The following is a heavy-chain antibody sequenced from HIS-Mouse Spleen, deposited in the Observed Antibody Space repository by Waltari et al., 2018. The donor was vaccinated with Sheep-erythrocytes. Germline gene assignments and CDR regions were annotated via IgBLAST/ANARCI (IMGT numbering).Heavy chain of an antibody. CDR1: GGTFSRLA. Sequence: QVRLVQYGAEVKTPGAPVKVSCKASGGTFSRLAISSVRQAPGQGLEWMGRIIPILGIANNAQKVQGRVTITADKSTSTAYMELSSLRSEDTAVYYCAQTGATTPHFDYWGQGTLVTVSS. CDR2: IIPILGIA. CDR3: AQTGATTPHFDY. V-gene: IGHV1-69*04. J-gene: IGHJ4*02. D-gene: IGHD1-26*01.